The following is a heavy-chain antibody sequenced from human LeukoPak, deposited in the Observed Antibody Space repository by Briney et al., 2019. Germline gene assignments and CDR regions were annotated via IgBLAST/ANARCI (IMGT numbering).Heavy chain of an antibody. D-gene: IGHD2-2*01. CDR2: INPNSGGT. J-gene: IGHJ3*02. Sequence: ASVKVSCKASGYTFTGYYMHWVRQAPGQGLEWMGRINPNSGGTNYAQKFQGRVTMTRDTSISTAYMELSRLRSDDTAVYYCASAPMPYDAFDIWGQGTMVTVSP. CDR3: ASAPMPYDAFDI. CDR1: GYTFTGYY. V-gene: IGHV1-2*06.